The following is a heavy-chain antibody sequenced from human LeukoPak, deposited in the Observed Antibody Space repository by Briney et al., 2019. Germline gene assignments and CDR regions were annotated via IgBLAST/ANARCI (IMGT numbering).Heavy chain of an antibody. J-gene: IGHJ5*02. CDR1: GGSFSGYY. D-gene: IGHD2-2*01. Sequence: SETLSLTCAVYGGSFSGYYWSWIRQPPGKGLEWIGEINHSGSTNYNPSLKSRVTISVDTSKNQFSLKLSSVTAADTAVYYCARRSSHIVVVPAARNWFDPWGQGTLVTVSS. V-gene: IGHV4-34*01. CDR3: ARRSSHIVVVPAARNWFDP. CDR2: INHSGST.